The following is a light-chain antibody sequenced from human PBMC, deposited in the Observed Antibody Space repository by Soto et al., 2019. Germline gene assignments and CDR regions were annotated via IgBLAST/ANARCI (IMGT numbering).Light chain of an antibody. CDR2: EVN. CDR1: SSDVGAYIY. V-gene: IGLV2-14*03. J-gene: IGLJ1*01. CDR3: SSYSDGDTKV. Sequence: QSALTQPASVSGSPGQSITISCGGTSSDVGAYIYVSWYQQYPGKAPKLIIYEVNNRPSGVSGRFSGSKSDTTAYLTISGLQAEDEADYYCSSYSDGDTKVFGTGTKLTVL.